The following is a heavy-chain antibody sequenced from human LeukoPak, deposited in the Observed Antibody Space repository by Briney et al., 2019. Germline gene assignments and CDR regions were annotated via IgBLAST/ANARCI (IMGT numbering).Heavy chain of an antibody. V-gene: IGHV3-30*18. Sequence: GQSLTPACAASGSTFSSYGTHWVRQPPSKGLEWVAAIPYEGSDTTYADSVKGRFTISRDNSKSTLFLEMNGLRAEDTAVDYCAKDTSSWCNWFDPWGQGTLVTVSS. CDR1: GSTFSSYG. D-gene: IGHD6-13*01. J-gene: IGHJ5*02. CDR2: IPYEGSDT. CDR3: AKDTSSWCNWFDP.